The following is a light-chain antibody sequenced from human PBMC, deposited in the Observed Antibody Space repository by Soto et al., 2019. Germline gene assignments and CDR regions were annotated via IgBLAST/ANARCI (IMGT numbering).Light chain of an antibody. CDR1: QRVSSSF. V-gene: IGKV3-20*01. CDR3: QQYGSSSLT. Sequence: EIVLTQSPGTLSLSPGDRATVSCRASQRVSSSFLAWYQQKPGQSLRLLIIGASNRATGIPDRFSGSGSGTDFTLTISRLEPEDFAVYYCQQYGSSSLTFGGGTKVDIK. CDR2: GAS. J-gene: IGKJ4*01.